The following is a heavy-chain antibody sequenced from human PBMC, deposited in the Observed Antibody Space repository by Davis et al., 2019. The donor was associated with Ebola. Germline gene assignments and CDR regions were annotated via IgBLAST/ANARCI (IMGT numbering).Heavy chain of an antibody. V-gene: IGHV4-59*01. CDR2: IYYSGST. CDR1: GGSISSYY. D-gene: IGHD5-24*01. CDR3: ARLRDGYNWGDYFDY. J-gene: IGHJ4*02. Sequence: MPGGSLRLSCTVSGGSISSYYWSWIRQPPGKGLEWIGYIYYSGSTNYNPSLKSRVTISVDTSKNQFSLKLSSVTAADTAVYYCARLRDGYNWGDYFDYWGQGTLVTVSS.